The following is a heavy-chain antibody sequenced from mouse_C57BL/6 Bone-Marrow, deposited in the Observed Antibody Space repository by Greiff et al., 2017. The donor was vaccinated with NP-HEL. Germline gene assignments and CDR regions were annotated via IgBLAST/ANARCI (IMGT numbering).Heavy chain of an antibody. Sequence: VQLQQPGAELVKPGASVKLSCKASGYTFTSYWMHWVKQRPGQGLEWIGMIHPNSGSTNYNEKFKSKATLTVDKSSSTAYMQLSSLTSEDSAVYYCARPYYYGSIAMDYWGQGTSVTVSS. CDR1: GYTFTSYW. CDR3: ARPYYYGSIAMDY. J-gene: IGHJ4*01. D-gene: IGHD1-1*01. V-gene: IGHV1-64*01. CDR2: IHPNSGST.